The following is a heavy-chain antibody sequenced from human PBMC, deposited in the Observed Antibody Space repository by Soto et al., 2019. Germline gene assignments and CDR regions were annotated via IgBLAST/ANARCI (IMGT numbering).Heavy chain of an antibody. J-gene: IGHJ6*02. Sequence: SETLSLTCTVSGGSISSSSYYWGWIRQPPGKGLEWIGSIYYSGSTYYNPSLKSRVTISVDTSKNQFSLKLSSVTAADTAVYYCARGIAAAGISGDYYYGMDVWGQGTTVTVSS. CDR2: IYYSGST. V-gene: IGHV4-39*01. CDR3: ARGIAAAGISGDYYYGMDV. D-gene: IGHD6-13*01. CDR1: GGSISSSSYY.